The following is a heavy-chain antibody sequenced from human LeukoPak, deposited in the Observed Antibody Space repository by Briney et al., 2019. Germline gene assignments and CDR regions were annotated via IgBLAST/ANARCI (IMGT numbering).Heavy chain of an antibody. CDR3: ATGSMIVVVNYFDY. J-gene: IGHJ4*02. D-gene: IGHD3-22*01. CDR1: GGTFSSYA. Sequence: ASVKVSCKASGGTFSSYAISWVRQAPGQGLEWMGGIIPIFGTATYAQKFQGRVSITADTAYMELSSLRSEDTAVYYCATGSMIVVVNYFDYWGQGTLVTVSS. CDR2: IIPIFGTA. V-gene: IGHV1-69*13.